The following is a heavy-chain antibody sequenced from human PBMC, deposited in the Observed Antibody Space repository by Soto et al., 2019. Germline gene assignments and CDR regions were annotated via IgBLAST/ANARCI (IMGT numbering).Heavy chain of an antibody. CDR2: ISYDGSNK. J-gene: IGHJ5*02. Sequence: QVQLVESGGGVVQPGRSLRLSCAASGFTFSSYAMHWVRQAPGKGLEWVAVISYDGSNKYYADSVKGRFTISRDNSKNXLXLXXNSLRAEDTAVYYCARDKDQLGYCSGGSCSGWFDPWGQGTLVTVSS. D-gene: IGHD2-15*01. CDR3: ARDKDQLGYCSGGSCSGWFDP. V-gene: IGHV3-30-3*01. CDR1: GFTFSSYA.